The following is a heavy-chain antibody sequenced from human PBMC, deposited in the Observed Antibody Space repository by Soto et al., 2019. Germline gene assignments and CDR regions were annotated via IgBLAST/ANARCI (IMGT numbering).Heavy chain of an antibody. V-gene: IGHV1-3*01. Sequence: GASVKVSCKASGYTFTSYAMHWARQAPGQRLEWMGWINAGNGNTKYSQKFQGRVTITRDTSASTAYMELSSLRSEDTAVYYCARSRYYYYYMDVWGKGTTVTVSS. J-gene: IGHJ6*03. CDR2: INAGNGNT. CDR1: GYTFTSYA. CDR3: ARSRYYYYYMDV.